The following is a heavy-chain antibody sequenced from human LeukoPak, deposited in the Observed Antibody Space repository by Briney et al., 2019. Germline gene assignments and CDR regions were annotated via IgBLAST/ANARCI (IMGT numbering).Heavy chain of an antibody. J-gene: IGHJ4*02. D-gene: IGHD3-10*01. Sequence: GRSLRLSCAASGFTFSSYAMHWVRQAPGKGLEWVAVISYDGSNKYYADSVKGRFTISRDNPKNTLYLQMNSLRAEDTAVYYCAKTIWFGELFFDYWGQGTLVTVSS. CDR2: ISYDGSNK. CDR3: AKTIWFGELFFDY. CDR1: GFTFSSYA. V-gene: IGHV3-30-3*02.